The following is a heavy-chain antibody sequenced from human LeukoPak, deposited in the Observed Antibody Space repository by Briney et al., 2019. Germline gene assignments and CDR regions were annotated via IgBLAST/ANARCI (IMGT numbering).Heavy chain of an antibody. CDR2: ISGSGGST. Sequence: GGSLRLSCGASGFTFSSYAMSWVRQAPGKGLEWVSAISGSGGSTYYADSVKGRFTISRDNSKNTLYLQMNSLRAEDSAVYYCAKDLTGYYDYWGQGTLVTVSS. CDR3: AKDLTGYYDY. D-gene: IGHD3-9*01. CDR1: GFTFSSYA. V-gene: IGHV3-23*01. J-gene: IGHJ4*02.